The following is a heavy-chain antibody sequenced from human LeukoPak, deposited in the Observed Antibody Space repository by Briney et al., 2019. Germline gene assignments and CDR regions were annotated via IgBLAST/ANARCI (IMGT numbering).Heavy chain of an antibody. J-gene: IGHJ4*02. D-gene: IGHD4-23*01. Sequence: GGSLRLSCAASGFTFSSYWMHWVRQAPGTGLVWVSRIDSDETTTTYADSVKGRFTISRDNAKNTLYLQMNSLGAEDTAVYYCVRASRNYGGNGIFDHWGQGTLVTVSS. CDR1: GFTFSSYW. CDR3: VRASRNYGGNGIFDH. CDR2: IDSDETTT. V-gene: IGHV3-74*01.